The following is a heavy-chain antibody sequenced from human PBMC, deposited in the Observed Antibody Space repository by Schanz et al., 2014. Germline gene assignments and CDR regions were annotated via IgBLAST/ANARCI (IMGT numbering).Heavy chain of an antibody. CDR1: GFTFSDSW. J-gene: IGHJ4*02. V-gene: IGHV3-74*01. Sequence: VQLVESGGGVVQPGRSLRLSCAASGFTFSDSWMHWVRQAPGKGLVWVSRTSNDGSFTTFADSVKGRFTISRDNAKNTLYLQMNSLRAEDTAVYYCVRDTDYHFDSWGQGTLVTVSS. CDR3: VRDTDYHFDS. CDR2: TSNDGSFT. D-gene: IGHD4-17*01.